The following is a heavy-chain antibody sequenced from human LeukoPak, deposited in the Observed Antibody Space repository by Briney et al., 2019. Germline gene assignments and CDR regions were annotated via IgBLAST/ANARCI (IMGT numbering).Heavy chain of an antibody. J-gene: IGHJ4*02. D-gene: IGHD1-1*01. CDR1: GITFREVV. Sequence: GGSLRLSGTSCGITFREVVVRWFRQAAGEGLEGIGFIRSSIYGGTPKAAASVKGRFIFSRDDSKGVAYLRMNSLKTEDTAVYYCSREWGNGNDLRPDYWGQGTLVTVSS. CDR2: IRSSIYGGTP. CDR3: SREWGNGNDLRPDY. V-gene: IGHV3-49*03.